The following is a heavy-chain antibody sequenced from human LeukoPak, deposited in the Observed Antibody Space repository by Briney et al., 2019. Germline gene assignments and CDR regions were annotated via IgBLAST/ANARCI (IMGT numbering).Heavy chain of an antibody. CDR2: ISGYNGNT. J-gene: IGHJ4*02. CDR1: GYRFTTSG. Sequence: ASVKVSCKASGYRFTTSGISWVRQAPGQGLEWMGWISGYNGNTNYAQNLQGRVTMTTDTSTSTAYMELRSLRSDDTAVYYCATVSSAALDSWGQGTLVTVSS. V-gene: IGHV1-18*01. CDR3: ATVSSAALDS. D-gene: IGHD2-2*01.